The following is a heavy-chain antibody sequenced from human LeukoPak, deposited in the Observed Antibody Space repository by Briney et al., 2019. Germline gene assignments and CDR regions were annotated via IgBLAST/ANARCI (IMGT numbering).Heavy chain of an antibody. CDR3: ASSRYDSSGYYGIVGH. D-gene: IGHD3-22*01. CDR1: GYTFTSYD. V-gene: IGHV1-8*03. CDR2: MNPNSGNT. Sequence: GASVKVSCKASGYTFTSYDINWVRQATGQGLEWMGWMNPNSGNTGYAQKFQGRVTITRNTSISTAYMELSSLRSEDTAVYYCASSRYDSSGYYGIVGHWGQGTLVTVSS. J-gene: IGHJ5*02.